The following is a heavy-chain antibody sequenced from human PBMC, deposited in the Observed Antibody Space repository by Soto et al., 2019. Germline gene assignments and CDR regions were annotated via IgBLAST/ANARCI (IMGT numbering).Heavy chain of an antibody. D-gene: IGHD4-17*01. J-gene: IGHJ6*03. CDR3: AGTTVTASYYYMDV. V-gene: IGHV1-18*01. CDR1: GYTFTNYG. Sequence: QVQLVQSGAEVKQPGASVKVSCKASGYTFTNYGFTWVRQAPGQGLEWLGWISTYNGNTKYAQKVQGRLTMTTDTSTSTANMELTSPRSEATALYYCAGTTVTASYYYMDVWGKGSTVTVSS. CDR2: ISTYNGNT.